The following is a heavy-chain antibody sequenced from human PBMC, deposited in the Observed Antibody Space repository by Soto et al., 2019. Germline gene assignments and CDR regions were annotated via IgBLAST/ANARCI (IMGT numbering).Heavy chain of an antibody. CDR1: GYTFTSYA. D-gene: IGHD1-20*01. CDR2: INAGNGNT. V-gene: IGHV1-3*01. Sequence: GASVKVSCKASGYTFTSYAMHWVRQAPGQRLEWMGWINAGNGNTKYSQKFQGRVTITRDTSASTAYMELSSLRSEDTAVYYCARVDGITGTTGFDYWGQGTLVTVSS. J-gene: IGHJ4*02. CDR3: ARVDGITGTTGFDY.